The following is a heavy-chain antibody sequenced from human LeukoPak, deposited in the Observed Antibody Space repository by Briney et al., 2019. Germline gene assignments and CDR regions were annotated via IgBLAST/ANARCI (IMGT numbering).Heavy chain of an antibody. CDR3: AKRGSAWDLDY. Sequence: PGRSLRLSCAASGFTFISYGMHWVRQAPGKGLEWVAVIWYDGSNKYYADSVKGRFTISRDNSQNTLYLQLNSLRAEDTAVYYCAKRGSAWDLDYWGQGTLVTVSS. J-gene: IGHJ4*02. CDR1: GFTFISYG. V-gene: IGHV3-33*06. CDR2: IWYDGSNK. D-gene: IGHD6-25*01.